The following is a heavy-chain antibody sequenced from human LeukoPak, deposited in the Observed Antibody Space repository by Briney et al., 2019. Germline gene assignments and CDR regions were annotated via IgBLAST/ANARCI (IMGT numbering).Heavy chain of an antibody. V-gene: IGHV1-69*13. CDR3: ARDLSGYDSRSFDY. D-gene: IGHD5-12*01. CDR1: GGTFSSYA. CDR2: IIPIFGTA. Sequence: SVKVSCKASGGTFSSYAISWVRQPPGQGLEWMGGIIPIFGTANYAQKFQGRVAITADESTSTAYMELSSLRSEDTAVYYCARDLSGYDSRSFDYWGQGTLVTVSS. J-gene: IGHJ4*02.